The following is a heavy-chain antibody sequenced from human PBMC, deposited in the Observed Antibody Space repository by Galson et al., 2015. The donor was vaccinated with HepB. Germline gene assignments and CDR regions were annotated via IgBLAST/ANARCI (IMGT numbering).Heavy chain of an antibody. Sequence: SCKASGYTFTSYGMHWVRQAPGKGLEWVAVIWYDGSNKYYADSVKGRFTISRDNSKNTLYLQMNSLRAEDTAVYYCARDTHSSGWYTGCLEYWGQGTLVTVSS. CDR1: GYTFTSYG. CDR2: IWYDGSNK. CDR3: ARDTHSSGWYTGCLEY. D-gene: IGHD6-19*01. J-gene: IGHJ4*02. V-gene: IGHV3-33*01.